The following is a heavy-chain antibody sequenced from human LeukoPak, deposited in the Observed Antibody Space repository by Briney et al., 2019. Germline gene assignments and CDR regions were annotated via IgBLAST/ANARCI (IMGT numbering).Heavy chain of an antibody. CDR1: GFTFSSYS. CDR2: ISSSGSTI. D-gene: IGHD1-14*01. CDR3: ARVGPWVNPDYYYYYMDV. J-gene: IGHJ6*03. Sequence: GGSLRLSCAASGFTFSSYSMNWVRQAPGKGLEWVSYISSSGSTIHYADSVKGRFTISRDNAKNSLYLQMNSLRAEDTAVYYCARVGPWVNPDYYYYYMDVWGKGTTVTVSS. V-gene: IGHV3-48*04.